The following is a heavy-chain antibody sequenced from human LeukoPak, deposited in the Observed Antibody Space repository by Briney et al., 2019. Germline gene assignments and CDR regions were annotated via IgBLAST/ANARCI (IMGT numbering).Heavy chain of an antibody. J-gene: IGHJ5*02. CDR2: IYPGDSDT. CDR1: GYSFSRYW. Sequence: GESLKISCKGSGYSFSRYWIGWVRQMPGKALGWMGIIYPGDSDTRYSPSFQGHVTISADKSISTAYLQWSSLKASDTAMYYCARHLDIPGNRWFDPWGQGTLVTVSS. V-gene: IGHV5-51*01. D-gene: IGHD3-10*01. CDR3: ARHLDIPGNRWFDP.